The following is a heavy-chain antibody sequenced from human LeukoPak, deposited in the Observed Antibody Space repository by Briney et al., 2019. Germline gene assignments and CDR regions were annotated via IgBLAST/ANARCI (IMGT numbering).Heavy chain of an antibody. V-gene: IGHV4-4*02. J-gene: IGHJ5*02. D-gene: IGHD3-10*01. CDR1: GGSISRSYW. CDR2: IYHSGST. Sequence: PSETLSLTCAVSGGSISRSYWWTWVRQPPGKGLEWIGEIYHSGSTNYNPSLNSRVTISVDKSKNQLSLELSSMTAADTAVYYCARVITMVRERWFDPWGQGILATVSS. CDR3: ARVITMVRERWFDP.